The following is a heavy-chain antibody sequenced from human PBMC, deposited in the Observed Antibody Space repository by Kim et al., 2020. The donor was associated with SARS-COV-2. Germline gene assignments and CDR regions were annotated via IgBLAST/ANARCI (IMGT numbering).Heavy chain of an antibody. Sequence: GGSLRLSCAASGFTLSYYSMNWVRQAPGKGLEWVSVIHTGNSRTNYADSVKGRFTMSADSSKNMVFLQMNSLRAEDTAVYYCARGYYSNGPHTSDYWGQGTLVTVSS. J-gene: IGHJ4*02. D-gene: IGHD4-4*01. CDR3: ARGYYSNGPHTSDY. CDR2: IHTGNSRT. CDR1: GFTLSYYS. V-gene: IGHV3-23*03.